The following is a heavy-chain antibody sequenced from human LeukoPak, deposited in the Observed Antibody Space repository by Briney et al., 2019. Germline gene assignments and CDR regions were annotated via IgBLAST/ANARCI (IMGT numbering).Heavy chain of an antibody. V-gene: IGHV3-21*01. D-gene: IGHD1-26*01. CDR2: ISSSSSYI. CDR1: GFTFSSYS. Sequence: GGSLRLSCAASGFTFSSYSMNWVRQAPGKGLEWVSSISSSSSYIYYADSVKGRFTISRDNAKNSLYLQMNSLRAEDTAVYYCARDNHSGSYYGAIDIWGQGTMVTVSS. CDR3: ARDNHSGSYYGAIDI. J-gene: IGHJ3*02.